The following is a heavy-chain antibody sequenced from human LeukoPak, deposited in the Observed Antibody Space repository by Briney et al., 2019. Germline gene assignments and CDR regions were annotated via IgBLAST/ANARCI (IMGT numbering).Heavy chain of an antibody. J-gene: IGHJ5*02. CDR2: IYYSGST. V-gene: IGHV4-59*01. Sequence: ASETLSLTCTVSGGSISSDCWSWIRQPPGKGLEWIGYIYYSGSTNYNPSLKSRVTISVDTSKNQFSLKLNSVTAADTAVYYCARDRGYCSGGSCYRWFDPWGQGTLVTVSS. CDR1: GGSISSDC. CDR3: ARDRGYCSGGSCYRWFDP. D-gene: IGHD2-15*01.